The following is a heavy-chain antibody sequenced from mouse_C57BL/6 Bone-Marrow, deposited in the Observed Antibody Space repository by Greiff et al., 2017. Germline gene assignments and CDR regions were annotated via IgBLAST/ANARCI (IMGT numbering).Heavy chain of an antibody. J-gene: IGHJ4*01. CDR1: GYAFSSYW. CDR3: ASELGRMDY. Sequence: LQQSGASVKISCRASGYAFSSYWMNWVKQRPGQGLEWIGQIYPGDGDTNYNGKFKGKATLTADKSSSTAYMQLSSLTSEDSAVYFCASELGRMDYWGQGTSVTVSS. D-gene: IGHD4-1*01. V-gene: IGHV1-80*01. CDR2: IYPGDGDT.